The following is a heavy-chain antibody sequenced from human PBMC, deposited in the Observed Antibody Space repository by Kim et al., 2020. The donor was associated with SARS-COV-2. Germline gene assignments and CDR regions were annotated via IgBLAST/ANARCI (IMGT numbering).Heavy chain of an antibody. CDR2: HSGST. CDR3: ARPAFDI. J-gene: IGHJ3*02. V-gene: IGHV4-34*01. Sequence: HSGSTNYNPSLKSRVTISVDTSKNQFSLKLSSVTAADTAVYYCARPAFDIWGQGTMVTVSS.